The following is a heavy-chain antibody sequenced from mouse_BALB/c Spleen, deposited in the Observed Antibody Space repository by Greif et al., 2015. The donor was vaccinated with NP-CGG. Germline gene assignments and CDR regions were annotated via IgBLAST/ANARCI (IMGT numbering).Heavy chain of an antibody. CDR3: ARKLGRGLFFDY. D-gene: IGHD4-1*01. J-gene: IGHJ2*02. V-gene: IGHV14-3*02. CDR2: MGPANGNT. CDR1: GFNIKDTY. Sequence: EVQLQQSGAELVKTGASVKWSCTASGFNIKDTYMHWVKQRPEQGLEWIGRMGPANGNTKYDTKFQGKATITADTSATTASLQLSSLTSEDADVYYCARKLGRGLFFDYWCQGSSLTVSS.